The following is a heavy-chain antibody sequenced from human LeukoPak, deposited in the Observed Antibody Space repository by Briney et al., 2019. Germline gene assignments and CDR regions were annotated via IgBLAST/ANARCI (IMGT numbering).Heavy chain of an antibody. CDR2: ISAYNGNT. Sequence: GASVKVCCKTSGYTFTVYDMYWARQAPGQGLEWMGWISAYNGNTNYAQKLQGRVTMTTDTSTSTAYMELRSLRSDDTAVYYCARDSEIQLWLSIHYMDVWDQGTLVSVSS. CDR1: GYTFTVYD. J-gene: IGHJ4*02. V-gene: IGHV1-18*04. D-gene: IGHD5-18*01. CDR3: ARDSEIQLWLSIHYMDV.